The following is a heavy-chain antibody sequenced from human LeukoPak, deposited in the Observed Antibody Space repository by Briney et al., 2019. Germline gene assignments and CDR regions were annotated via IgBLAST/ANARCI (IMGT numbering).Heavy chain of an antibody. Sequence: SETLSLTCAVSGGSISSGGYSWSWIRQPPGKGLEWIGYIYHSGSTYYNPSLKSRVTISVDRSKNQFSLKLSSVTAADTAVYYCARVDYDSSGYNWFDPWGQGTLVTVSS. CDR1: GGSISSGGYS. D-gene: IGHD3-22*01. J-gene: IGHJ5*02. V-gene: IGHV4-30-2*01. CDR3: ARVDYDSSGYNWFDP. CDR2: IYHSGST.